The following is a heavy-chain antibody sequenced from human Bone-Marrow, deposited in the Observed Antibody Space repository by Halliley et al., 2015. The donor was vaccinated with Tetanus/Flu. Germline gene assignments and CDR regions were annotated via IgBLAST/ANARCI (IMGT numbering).Heavy chain of an antibody. D-gene: IGHD2-2*01. CDR3: ARDSSWLVLPNGMDV. CDR2: IYYSGST. J-gene: IGHJ6*02. V-gene: IGHV4-59*01. Sequence: IGYIYYSGSTNSTPPLRSRVSMSVDTSKNQFSLKLMSGTAADTAVYYCARDSSWLVLPNGMDVWGLGTTVTVSS.